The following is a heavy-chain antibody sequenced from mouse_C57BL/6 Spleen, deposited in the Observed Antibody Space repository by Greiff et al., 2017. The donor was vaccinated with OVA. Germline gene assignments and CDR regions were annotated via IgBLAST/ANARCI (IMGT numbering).Heavy chain of an antibody. D-gene: IGHD4-1*01. CDR3: ARLGNWGAY. Sequence: VKLMESGPELVKPGASVKISCKASGYAFSSSWMNWVKQRPGKGLEWIGRIYPGDGDTNYNGKFKGKATLTADKSSSTAYMQLSSLTSEDAAVYFCARLGNWGAYWGQGTLVTVSA. J-gene: IGHJ3*01. V-gene: IGHV1-82*01. CDR1: GYAFSSSW. CDR2: IYPGDGDT.